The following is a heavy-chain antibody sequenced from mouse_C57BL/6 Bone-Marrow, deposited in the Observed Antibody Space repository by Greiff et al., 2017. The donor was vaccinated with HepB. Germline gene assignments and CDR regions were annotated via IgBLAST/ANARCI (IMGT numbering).Heavy chain of an antibody. J-gene: IGHJ4*01. CDR1: GFTFSSYT. CDR3: ARHGTPLEGYYAMDY. CDR2: ISGGGGNT. Sequence: EVKLQESGGGLVKPGGSLKLSCAASGFTFSSYTMSWVRQTPEKRLEWVATISGGGGNTYYPDSVKGRFTISRDNAKNTLYLQMSSLRSEDTALYYCARHGTPLEGYYAMDYWGQGTSLTVSS. D-gene: IGHD1-1*02. V-gene: IGHV5-9*01.